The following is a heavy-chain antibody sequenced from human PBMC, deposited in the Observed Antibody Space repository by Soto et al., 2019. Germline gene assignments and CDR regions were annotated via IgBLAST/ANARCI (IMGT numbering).Heavy chain of an antibody. D-gene: IGHD6-19*01. V-gene: IGHV3-23*01. Sequence: PGGSLRLSCTASGFNFRSFAMSWVRQAPGKGLEWVSAISGSGGSTYYADSVKGRFTISRDKSKNTLYLQMNSLRAEDTAVYYCAKARYSSGWNYFDYWGQGTLVTVSS. CDR3: AKARYSSGWNYFDY. CDR1: GFNFRSFA. CDR2: ISGSGGST. J-gene: IGHJ4*02.